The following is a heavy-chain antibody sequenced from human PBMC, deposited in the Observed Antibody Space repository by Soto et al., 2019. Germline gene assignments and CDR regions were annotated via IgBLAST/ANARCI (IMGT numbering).Heavy chain of an antibody. Sequence: GESLKISCKGSGYSFTSYWIGWVRQMPGKGLEWMGIIYPGDSDTRYSPSFQGQVTISADKSISTAYLQWSSLKASDTAMYYCAKLNCYDSSGYRINDAFDIWGQGTMVTVSS. J-gene: IGHJ3*02. D-gene: IGHD3-22*01. V-gene: IGHV5-51*01. CDR2: IYPGDSDT. CDR3: AKLNCYDSSGYRINDAFDI. CDR1: GYSFTSYW.